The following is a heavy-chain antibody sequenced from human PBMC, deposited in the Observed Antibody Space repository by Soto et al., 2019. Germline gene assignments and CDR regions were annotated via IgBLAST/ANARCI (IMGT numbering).Heavy chain of an antibody. V-gene: IGHV4-34*01. D-gene: IGHD1-26*01. CDR2: ISSGST. Sequence: SETLSLTCAVYGGSSSCWCWTGIGQSPVKGLEWIGEISSGSTNYNPSLKSRVTISADMSKNQFSLKLTSVTAADTAIYYCARGPYSRGVGATNPSNWGQGTQVTVSS. CDR3: ARGPYSRGVGATNPSN. J-gene: IGHJ4*02. CDR1: GGSSSCWC.